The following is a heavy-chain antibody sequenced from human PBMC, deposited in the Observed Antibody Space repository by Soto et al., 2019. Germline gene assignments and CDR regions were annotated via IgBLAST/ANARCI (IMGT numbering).Heavy chain of an antibody. CDR1: GGSISSGFY. J-gene: IGHJ4*02. D-gene: IGHD6-19*01. Sequence: QVQLQESGPGLVKPSQTLSLTCTVSGGSISSGFYWNWIRQYPGKGLECIGHIFYSGSTYYTPSLKSRVSISVDTSKNQFSLNLSSVTAADTAVYYCASTIAVAVSPFEYWGQGTLVTVSS. CDR2: IFYSGST. CDR3: ASTIAVAVSPFEY. V-gene: IGHV4-31*03.